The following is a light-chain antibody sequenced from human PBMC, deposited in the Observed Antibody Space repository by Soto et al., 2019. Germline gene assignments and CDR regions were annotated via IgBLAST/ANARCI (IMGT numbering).Light chain of an antibody. V-gene: IGKV1-39*01. CDR1: QSISSY. J-gene: IGKJ4*01. CDR3: QQSYSTPLT. CDR2: AAS. Sequence: DIQMTQSPSSLSASVGDRVTITCRASQSISSYLNWYQQKPGKAPKLLIYAASILQSGVPSRFSSRGSVTYFTLTIISLQPNDFPTYYFQQSYSTPLTFGGGTKVQIK.